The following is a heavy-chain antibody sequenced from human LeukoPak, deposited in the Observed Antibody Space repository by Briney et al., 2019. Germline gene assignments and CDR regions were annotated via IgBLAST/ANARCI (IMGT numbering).Heavy chain of an antibody. CDR2: IYYSWST. J-gene: IGHJ6*02. V-gene: IGHV4-61*05. D-gene: IGHD3-22*01. CDR1: GGSISSSSYY. CDR3: AGSTYYYDSSGYSKIYYYYGMDV. Sequence: PSETLSLTCTVSGGSISSSSYYWSWIRQPPGKALGWIGYIYYSWSTNYNPSLKSRVTISVDTSKNQFSLKLSSVTAADTAVYYCAGSTYYYDSSGYSKIYYYYGMDVWGQGTTVTVSS.